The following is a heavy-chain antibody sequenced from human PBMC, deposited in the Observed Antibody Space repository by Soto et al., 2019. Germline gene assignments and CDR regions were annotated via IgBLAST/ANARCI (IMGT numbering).Heavy chain of an antibody. V-gene: IGHV4-31*03. D-gene: IGHD6-19*01. CDR2: IYYSGST. CDR3: ARQSSGWYNLFDP. CDR1: GGSISSGGYY. Sequence: PSETLSLTCTVSGGSISSGGYYWSWIRQHPGKGLEWIGYIYYSGSTYYNPSLKSRVTISVDTSKNQFSLKLSSVTAAETAVYYCARQSSGWYNLFDPWGQRTLVTVSS. J-gene: IGHJ5*02.